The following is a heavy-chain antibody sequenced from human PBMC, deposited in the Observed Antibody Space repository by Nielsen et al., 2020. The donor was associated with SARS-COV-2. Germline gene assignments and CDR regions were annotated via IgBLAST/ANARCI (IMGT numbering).Heavy chain of an antibody. J-gene: IGHJ6*02. Sequence: ASVQVSCKASGYTFTDYYIHWVRQAPAQGVEWMGRINPYSGGTNYAQKFQGTVTMTRDASISTVYMELTSDDTAVYYCARARATIFGLVMSYGMDVWGQGTTVAVSS. D-gene: IGHD3/OR15-3a*01. CDR1: GYTFTDYY. V-gene: IGHV1-2*06. CDR3: ARARATIFGLVMSYGMDV. CDR2: INPYSGGT.